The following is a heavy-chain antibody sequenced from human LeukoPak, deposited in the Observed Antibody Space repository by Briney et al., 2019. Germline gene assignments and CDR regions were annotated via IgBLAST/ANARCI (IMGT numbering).Heavy chain of an antibody. V-gene: IGHV6-1*01. CDR3: AREPSDFNHPPSNWFDP. CDR2: TYYRSKWYN. CDR1: GDSVSSNSAA. J-gene: IGHJ5*02. Sequence: SQTLSLTCAISGDSVSSNSAAWNWIRQSPSRGLEWLGRTYYRSKWYNDYAVSVKSRITINPDTSKNQFSLQLNSVTPEDTAVYYCAREPSDFNHPPSNWFDPWGQGTLVTVSS. D-gene: IGHD1-14*01.